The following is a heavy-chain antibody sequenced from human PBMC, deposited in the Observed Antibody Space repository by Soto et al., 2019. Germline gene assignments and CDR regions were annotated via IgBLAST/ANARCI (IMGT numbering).Heavy chain of an antibody. CDR3: ARVADYYYDSSGPGGMDV. V-gene: IGHV1-8*01. CDR1: GYTFTSYD. CDR2: MNPNSGNT. Sequence: ASLKVSCKASGYTFTSYDINWVRQATGQGLEWMGWMNPNSGNTVYAQKFQGRVTMTRNTSISTAYMELSSLRSEDTAVYYCARVADYYYDSSGPGGMDVWGQGTTVTVSS. D-gene: IGHD3-22*01. J-gene: IGHJ6*02.